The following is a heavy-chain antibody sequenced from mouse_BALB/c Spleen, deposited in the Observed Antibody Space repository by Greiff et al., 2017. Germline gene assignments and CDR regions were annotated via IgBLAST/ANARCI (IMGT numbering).Heavy chain of an antibody. CDR3: ARWKNYYGYYAMDY. Sequence: VQLQQSGPELVKPGASVKVSCKASGYAFTSYNMYWVKQSHRKSLEWIGNIDPYYGGTSYNQKFKGKATLTVDKSSSTAYMQLKSLTSEDSAVYYCARWKNYYGYYAMDYWGQGTSVTVSS. CDR2: IDPYYGGT. CDR1: GYAFTSYN. V-gene: IGHV1S135*01. J-gene: IGHJ4*01. D-gene: IGHD1-2*01.